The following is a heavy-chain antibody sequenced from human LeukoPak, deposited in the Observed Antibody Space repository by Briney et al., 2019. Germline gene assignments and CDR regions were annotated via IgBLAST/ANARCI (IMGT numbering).Heavy chain of an antibody. Sequence: ASVKVSCKASGYTFTGYYMHWVRQAPGQGLEWMGWISPNSGGTNYAQKFQGRVTMTRDTSISTAYMELSRLRSDDTAVYYCARDASDNWNSDYWGQGTLVTVSS. CDR3: ARDASDNWNSDY. J-gene: IGHJ4*02. V-gene: IGHV1-2*02. CDR2: ISPNSGGT. CDR1: GYTFTGYY. D-gene: IGHD1-7*01.